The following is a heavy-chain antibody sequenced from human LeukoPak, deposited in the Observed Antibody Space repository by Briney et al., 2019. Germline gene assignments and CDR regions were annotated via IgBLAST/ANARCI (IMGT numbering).Heavy chain of an antibody. CDR3: ATSIVVVPAAPPQFDY. J-gene: IGHJ4*02. Sequence: ASVKVSCKASGYTFTSYYMHWVRQAPGQGLEWMGIINPSGGSTSYAQKFQGRVTMTRDTSTSTVYMELSSLRSEDTAVYYCATSIVVVPAAPPQFDYWGQGTLVTVSS. D-gene: IGHD2-2*01. V-gene: IGHV1-46*01. CDR2: INPSGGST. CDR1: GYTFTSYY.